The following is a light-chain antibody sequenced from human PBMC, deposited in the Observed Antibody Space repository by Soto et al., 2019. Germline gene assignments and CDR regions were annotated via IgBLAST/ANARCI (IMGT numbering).Light chain of an antibody. CDR2: DVS. CDR3: SSYTISSTYV. Sequence: QSVLTQPASVSGSPGQSITISCTGTSSDVGGYNYVSWYQQHPGKAPTLMIYDVSNRPSGVSNRFSGSKSGNTASLTISGLQAEDEADYYCSSYTISSTYVFGPGTKFTVL. CDR1: SSDVGGYNY. V-gene: IGLV2-14*01. J-gene: IGLJ1*01.